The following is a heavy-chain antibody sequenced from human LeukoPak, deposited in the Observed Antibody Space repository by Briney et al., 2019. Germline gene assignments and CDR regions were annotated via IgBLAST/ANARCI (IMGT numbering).Heavy chain of an antibody. D-gene: IGHD2-15*01. CDR1: GFTFSSYA. Sequence: PGGSLRLSCAASGFTFSSYAMSWVRQAPGKGLEWVSAISGSGGSTYYADSVKGRFTISRDNSKNTLYLQMNSLRAEDTAVYYCAKRPKYCSGGSCYYGMDVWGQGTTVTVSS. CDR3: AKRPKYCSGGSCYYGMDV. V-gene: IGHV3-23*01. CDR2: ISGSGGST. J-gene: IGHJ6*02.